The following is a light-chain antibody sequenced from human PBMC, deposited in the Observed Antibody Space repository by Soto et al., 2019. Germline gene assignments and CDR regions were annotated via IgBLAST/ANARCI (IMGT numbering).Light chain of an antibody. CDR3: QQYKNYFLT. J-gene: IGKJ4*01. Sequence: DIQMTQSPSTLSASVGDRVTITCRASQSISNWLAWYQQKPGKAPMLLIYKAYSLESGAPSRFSGSGSETEFNLTISSLQPEDCANYYCQQYKNYFLTFGGGTKVEIK. CDR2: KAY. V-gene: IGKV1-5*03. CDR1: QSISNW.